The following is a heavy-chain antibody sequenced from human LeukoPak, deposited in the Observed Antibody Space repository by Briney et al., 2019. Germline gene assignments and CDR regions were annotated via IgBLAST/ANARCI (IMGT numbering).Heavy chain of an antibody. J-gene: IGHJ4*02. Sequence: SETLSLTCTVSGGSLSGYYWSWIRQPPGKGLEWIGYIYYSGSTNYNPSLKSRVTISVDTSKNQFSLKLSSVTAADTAEYYCAIRDGSGSYYDYWGQGTLVTVSS. CDR2: IYYSGST. V-gene: IGHV4-59*12. D-gene: IGHD3-10*01. CDR1: GGSLSGYY. CDR3: AIRDGSGSYYDY.